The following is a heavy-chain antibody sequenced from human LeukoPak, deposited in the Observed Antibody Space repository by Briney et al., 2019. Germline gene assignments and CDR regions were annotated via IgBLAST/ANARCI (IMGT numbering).Heavy chain of an antibody. Sequence: PSETLSLTCTVSGGSISSFFWSWIRQPPGKELEWIGWISYSGSTHYNPSLKSRVTISVDTSTNQFSLKLSSVTAADTAMYFCARTLRNYGSGTYDPWGQGTLVTVSS. CDR1: GGSISSFF. CDR2: ISYSGST. D-gene: IGHD3-10*01. J-gene: IGHJ5*02. CDR3: ARTLRNYGSGTYDP. V-gene: IGHV4-59*01.